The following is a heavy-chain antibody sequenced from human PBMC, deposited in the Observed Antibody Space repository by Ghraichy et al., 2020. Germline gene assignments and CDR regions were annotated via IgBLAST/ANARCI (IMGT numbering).Heavy chain of an antibody. CDR1: GFTFSSYA. CDR3: AKDVHPSAEQLAIDY. D-gene: IGHD6-6*01. Sequence: GGSLRLSCAASGFTFSSYAMSWVRQAPGKGLEWVSTLSGGGYLTYYADSVKGRFTISRDNSKNTLYLQMNSLRADDTGVYYCAKDVHPSAEQLAIDYWGQGTLVTVSS. J-gene: IGHJ4*02. V-gene: IGHV3-23*01. CDR2: LSGGGYLT.